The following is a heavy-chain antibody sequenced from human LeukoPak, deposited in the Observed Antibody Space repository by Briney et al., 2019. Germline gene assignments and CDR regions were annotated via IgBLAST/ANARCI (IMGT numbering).Heavy chain of an antibody. CDR2: FRSGGSTI. D-gene: IGHD3-22*01. V-gene: IGHV3-48*03. CDR1: GFTFSSYE. Sequence: GGSLRLSCAASGFTFSSYEMNWVRQAPGKGLEWVSYFRSGGSTIYYADSVKGRFTISRDNAKNSLYVQMNSLRAEDTAVYYCARENSGGYYPHYHYYGMDVWGQGTTVTVSS. J-gene: IGHJ6*02. CDR3: ARENSGGYYPHYHYYGMDV.